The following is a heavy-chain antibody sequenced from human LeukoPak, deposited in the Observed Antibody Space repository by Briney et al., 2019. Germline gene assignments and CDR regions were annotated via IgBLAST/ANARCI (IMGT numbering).Heavy chain of an antibody. V-gene: IGHV1-18*01. J-gene: IGHJ4*02. CDR3: ARDKDLGAVAGTFYY. CDR1: GYTFSTYG. Sequence: ASVKVSCKASGYTFSTYGISWVRQAPGQGLEWMGWISAYNGQTNYAQKFQCRVTMTTDTSTSTAYMERTSLTSDDTAVYYCARDKDLGAVAGTFYYWGEGTLVTVSS. CDR2: ISAYNGQT. D-gene: IGHD6-19*01.